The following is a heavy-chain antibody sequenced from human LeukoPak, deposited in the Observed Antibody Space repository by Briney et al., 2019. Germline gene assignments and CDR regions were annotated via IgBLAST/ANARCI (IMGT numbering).Heavy chain of an antibody. CDR3: ATRITMVRGVMRASDYYYYGMDV. D-gene: IGHD3-10*01. CDR2: ISAYNGNT. J-gene: IGHJ6*02. CDR1: GYTFTSYG. Sequence: ASVKVSCKASGYTFTSYGISWVRQAPGQGLEWMGWISAYNGNTNYAQKLQGRVTMTTDASTSTAYMELSSLRSEDTAVYYCATRITMVRGVMRASDYYYYGMDVWGQGTTVTVSS. V-gene: IGHV1-18*01.